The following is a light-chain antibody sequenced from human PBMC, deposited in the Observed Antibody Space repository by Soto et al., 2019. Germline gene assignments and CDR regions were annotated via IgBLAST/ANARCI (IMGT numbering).Light chain of an antibody. J-gene: IGKJ2*01. Sequence: EIVLTQSPGTLSLSPGERATLSCRASQSVSSSYLAWYQQKPGQAPRLLIYGASSRATGITDRFSGSGSGTDFTLTISRLEPEDFAVDYCQQYGSSPPYTCGQGTKLEIK. CDR1: QSVSSSY. CDR3: QQYGSSPPYT. V-gene: IGKV3-20*01. CDR2: GAS.